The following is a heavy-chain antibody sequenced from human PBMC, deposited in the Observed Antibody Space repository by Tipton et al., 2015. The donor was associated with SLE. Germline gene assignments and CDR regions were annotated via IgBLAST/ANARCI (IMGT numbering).Heavy chain of an antibody. V-gene: IGHV3-30-3*01. CDR3: ARGPQGPYYFDY. CDR2: ISYDGSNK. J-gene: IGHJ4*02. Sequence: SLRLSCAASGFTFSSYAMHWVRQAPGKGLEWVAVISYDGSNKYYADSVKGRFTISRDNSKNTLYLQMNSLRAEDTAVYYCARGPQGPYYFDYWGRGTLVTVSS. CDR1: GFTFSSYA.